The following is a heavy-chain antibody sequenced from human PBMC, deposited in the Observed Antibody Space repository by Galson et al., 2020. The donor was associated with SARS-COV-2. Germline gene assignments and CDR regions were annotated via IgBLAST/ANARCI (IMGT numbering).Heavy chain of an antibody. D-gene: IGHD7-27*01. CDR1: GFTFSSNS. J-gene: IGHJ3*01. CDR3: ASHWGYDPFDV. Sequence: GESLKISCEDSGFTFSSNSMDWVRQAPGKGLEWVASITSGDGYYIYYADSIKGRFTISRDNTKNSLYLRMNSLRAEDAAIYYCASHWGYDPFDVWGQGTMVTVSS. CDR2: ITSGDGYYI. V-gene: IGHV3-21*01.